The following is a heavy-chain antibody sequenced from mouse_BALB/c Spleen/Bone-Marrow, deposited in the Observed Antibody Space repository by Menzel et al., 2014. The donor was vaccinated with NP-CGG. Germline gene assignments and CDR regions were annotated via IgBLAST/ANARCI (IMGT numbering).Heavy chain of an antibody. J-gene: IGHJ4*01. CDR2: IYPGDGDT. V-gene: IGHV1-80*01. Sequence: VHLVESGAELVRPGSSVKISCKASGYAFSSYWMNWVKQRPGQGLEWIGQIYPGDGDTNYNGKFKGKATLTADKSSSTAYMQFNSLTSEDSAVYYCVRRGNPIVYYAMDYWGQGTSVTVSS. CDR3: VRRGNPIVYYAMDY. CDR1: GYAFSSYW.